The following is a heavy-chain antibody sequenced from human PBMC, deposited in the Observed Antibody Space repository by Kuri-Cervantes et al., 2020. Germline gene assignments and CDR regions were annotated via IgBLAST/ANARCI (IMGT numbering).Heavy chain of an antibody. D-gene: IGHD4-17*01. CDR1: GYTFTSYC. CDR2: INPSGGST. V-gene: IGHV1-46*01. J-gene: IGHJ3*02. CDR3: ARDPVEVYGDYVDAFDI. Sequence: ASVKVSCRASGYTFTSYCMHWVRQAPGQGLEWMGIINPSGGSTSYAQKFQGRVTMTRDTSTSTAYMELRSLRSDDTAVYYCARDPVEVYGDYVDAFDIWGQGTMVTVSS.